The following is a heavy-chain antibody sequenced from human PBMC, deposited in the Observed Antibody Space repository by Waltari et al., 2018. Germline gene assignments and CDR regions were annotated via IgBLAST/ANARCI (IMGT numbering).Heavy chain of an antibody. D-gene: IGHD6-19*01. J-gene: IGHJ4*02. V-gene: IGHV1-69*05. CDR3: ARSSIAVAGLDY. CDR1: GGTFSSYA. Sequence: QVQLVQSGAEVKKPGSSVKVSCKASGGTFSSYAISWVRQAPGQGLEWMGVIIPIFGTANYSQKFQGRVTITTDDSTSTAYMELSSLRSEDTAVYYCARSSIAVAGLDYWGQGTLVIVSS. CDR2: IIPIFGTA.